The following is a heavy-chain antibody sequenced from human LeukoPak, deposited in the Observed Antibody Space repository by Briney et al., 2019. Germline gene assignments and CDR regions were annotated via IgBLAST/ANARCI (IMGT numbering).Heavy chain of an antibody. V-gene: IGHV4-59*08. CDR2: IYYSGST. CDR1: GGSISSYY. D-gene: IGHD1-26*01. J-gene: IGHJ4*02. CDR3: ARRWELPYFDY. Sequence: SETLSLTCTVSGGSISSYYWSWIWQPPGKGLEWIGYIYYSGSTNYNPSLKSRVTISVDTSKNQFSLKLSSVTAADTAVYYCARRWELPYFDYWGQGTLVTVSS.